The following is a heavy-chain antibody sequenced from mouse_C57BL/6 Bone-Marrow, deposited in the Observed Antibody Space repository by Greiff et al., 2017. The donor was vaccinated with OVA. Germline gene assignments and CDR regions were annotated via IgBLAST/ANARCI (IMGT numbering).Heavy chain of an antibody. CDR2: IRSKSNNYAT. Sequence: GGGLVQPKGSLKLSCAASGFSFNTYAMNWVRQAPGKGLEWVARIRSKSNNYATYYADSVKDRFTISRDDSESMLYLQMNNLKTEDTAMYYGVRRVDYYGSTYWYFDVWGTGTTVTVSS. V-gene: IGHV10-1*01. CDR3: VRRVDYYGSTYWYFDV. CDR1: GFSFNTYA. J-gene: IGHJ1*03. D-gene: IGHD1-1*01.